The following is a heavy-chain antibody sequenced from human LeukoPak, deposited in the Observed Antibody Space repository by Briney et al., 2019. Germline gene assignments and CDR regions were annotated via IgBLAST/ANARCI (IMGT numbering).Heavy chain of an antibody. V-gene: IGHV3-7*03. CDR3: AGGTGFIIKD. J-gene: IGHJ4*02. CDR1: GFTFSLYW. D-gene: IGHD3-9*01. Sequence: GGSLRLSCAASGFTFSLYWMNWVRQAPGKGLEWVANIKQDGSEKNYVDSVKGRFTISRDNAKNSLYLQMNNLRVEDTAMYYCAGGTGFIIKDWGQGTLVTVSS. CDR2: IKQDGSEK.